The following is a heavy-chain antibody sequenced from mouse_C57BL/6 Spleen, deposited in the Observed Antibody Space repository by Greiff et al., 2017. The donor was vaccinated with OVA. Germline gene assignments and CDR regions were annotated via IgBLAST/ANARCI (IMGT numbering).Heavy chain of an antibody. CDR2: IDPSDSYT. Sequence: QVQLQQPGAELVMPGASVKLSCKASGYTFTSYWMHWVKQRPGPGLEWIGEIDPSDSYTNYNQKFKGKSTLTVDKSSSTAYMQLSSLTSEDSAVYYCARSPVYYGSSYGGYYAMDYWGQGTSVTVSS. J-gene: IGHJ4*01. V-gene: IGHV1-69*01. D-gene: IGHD1-1*01. CDR3: ARSPVYYGSSYGGYYAMDY. CDR1: GYTFTSYW.